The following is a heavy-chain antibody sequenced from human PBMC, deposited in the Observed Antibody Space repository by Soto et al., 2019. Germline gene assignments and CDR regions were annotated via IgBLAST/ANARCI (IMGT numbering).Heavy chain of an antibody. CDR2: IYPAGAVT. D-gene: IGHD3-16*01. V-gene: IGHV5-51*01. CDR3: ASTYDGNTSWTY. Sequence: EVQLAQSGVAVKKPGESLKISCQGSGYSLTTYWIGWVRQMPEKGLEWLGIIYPAGAVTKYSPSFQGQVTISADKSISTAYLQWGSLRASDSAIYYCASTYDGNTSWTYWGQGTLVTGSS. CDR1: GYSLTTYW. J-gene: IGHJ4*02.